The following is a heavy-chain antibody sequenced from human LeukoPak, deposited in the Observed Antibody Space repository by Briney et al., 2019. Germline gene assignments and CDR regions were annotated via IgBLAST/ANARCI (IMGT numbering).Heavy chain of an antibody. CDR2: IKEDGSEK. V-gene: IGHV3-7*01. J-gene: IGHJ3*02. Sequence: GGSLRLSCAASGFIFSSYWMAWVRQAPGKGLEWVANIKEDGSEKNYVDTVKGRFTISRDNAKNSLYLQMNGLRAEDTAVYYCAQGGNSPLFDIWGQGTMVTVSS. D-gene: IGHD4-23*01. CDR3: AQGGNSPLFDI. CDR1: GFIFSSYW.